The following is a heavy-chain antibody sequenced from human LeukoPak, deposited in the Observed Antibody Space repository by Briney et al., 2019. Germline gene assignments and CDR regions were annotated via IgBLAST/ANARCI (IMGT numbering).Heavy chain of an antibody. CDR2: IVVGSGDA. Sequence: SVKVSFKASGFTFASSIIQWVRQARGQRLEWIGWIVVGSGDAIYAQRFQERVTITRDVSAGTAYMELSSLRSEDTAVYFCAADDFSTTGPIDSWGQGTLVSVSS. J-gene: IGHJ4*02. CDR3: AADDFSTTGPIDS. CDR1: GFTFASSI. D-gene: IGHD3-3*01. V-gene: IGHV1-58*02.